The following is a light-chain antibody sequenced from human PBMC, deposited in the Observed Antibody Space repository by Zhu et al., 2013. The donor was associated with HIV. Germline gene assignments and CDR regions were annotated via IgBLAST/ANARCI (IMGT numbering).Light chain of an antibody. CDR1: QGVSSSY. CDR2: GAS. V-gene: IGKV3-20*01. J-gene: IGKJ1*01. Sequence: EIVLTQSPGTLSLSPGDTATLSCRASQGVSSSYLAWYQQKPGQAPRLVLFGASSRATGIPDRFSGSGSGTDFTLTISRLEPEDFAVYYCQQYGSSPLTFGQGTKVDIK. CDR3: QQYGSSPLT.